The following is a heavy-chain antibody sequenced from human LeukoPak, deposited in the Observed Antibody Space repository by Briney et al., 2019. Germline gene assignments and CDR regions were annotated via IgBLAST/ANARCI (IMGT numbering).Heavy chain of an antibody. D-gene: IGHD2-2*01. CDR3: ARVGRGYCSSTSCYAYGMDV. Sequence: TSETLSLTCAVYGGSFSGYYWSWIRQPPGKGLEWIGEINHSGSTNYNPSLKSRVTISVDTSKNQFSLKLSSVTAADTAVYYCARVGRGYCSSTSCYAYGMDVWGQGTTVTVSS. J-gene: IGHJ6*02. CDR1: GGSFSGYY. CDR2: INHSGST. V-gene: IGHV4-34*01.